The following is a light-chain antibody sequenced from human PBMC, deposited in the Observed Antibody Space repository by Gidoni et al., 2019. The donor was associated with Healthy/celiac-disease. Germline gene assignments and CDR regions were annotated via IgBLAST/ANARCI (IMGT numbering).Light chain of an antibody. CDR1: QSVSSSY. J-gene: IGKJ1*01. CDR2: GAS. Sequence: EIVLTQSPGTLSLSPWERATLSCRASQSVSSSYLAWYQQKPGQAPRLLIYGASSRATGIPDRFSGSGSGTDFTLTISRLEPEDFAVYYCQQYGSSPRTFXXXTKVEIK. V-gene: IGKV3-20*01. CDR3: QQYGSSPRT.